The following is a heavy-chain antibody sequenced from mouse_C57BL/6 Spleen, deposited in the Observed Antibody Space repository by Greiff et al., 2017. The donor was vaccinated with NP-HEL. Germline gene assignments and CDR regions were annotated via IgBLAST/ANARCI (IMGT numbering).Heavy chain of an antibody. Sequence: QVQLQQPGAELVKPGASVKMSCKASGYTFTSYWITWVKQRPGQGLEWIGDIYPGSGSTNYNAKFKSKATLTVDTSSSTAYMQLSSLTSEDSAVYYCARGVTTVWYYFDYWGQGTTLTVSS. D-gene: IGHD1-1*01. CDR1: GYTFTSYW. CDR2: IYPGSGST. CDR3: ARGVTTVWYYFDY. J-gene: IGHJ2*01. V-gene: IGHV1-55*01.